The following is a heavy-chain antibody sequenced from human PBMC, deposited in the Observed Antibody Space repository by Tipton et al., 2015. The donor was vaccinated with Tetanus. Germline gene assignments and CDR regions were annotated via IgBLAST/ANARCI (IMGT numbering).Heavy chain of an antibody. D-gene: IGHD1-26*01. Sequence: SLRLSCAVSGSTFDEHAMHWVRQAPGKGLEWVSVSYAGGNYAYYADSVKGRFTTSRDDSKNTLYLHMTSLRAEDTAVYYCAKVRGTLRYSFDSWGQGTLVTVSS. CDR2: SYAGGNYA. J-gene: IGHJ5*01. V-gene: IGHV3-23*03. CDR3: AKVRGTLRYSFDS. CDR1: GSTFDEHA.